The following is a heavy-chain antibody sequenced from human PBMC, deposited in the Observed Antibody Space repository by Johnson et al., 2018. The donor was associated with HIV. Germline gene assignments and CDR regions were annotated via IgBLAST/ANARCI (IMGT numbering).Heavy chain of an antibody. J-gene: IGHJ3*02. CDR1: GFTFSSYA. V-gene: IGHV3-64*01. CDR2: ISSNGGST. D-gene: IGHD5-18*01. CDR3: ARELQLWFSAFDI. Sequence: VQLAESGGGLVQPGGSLRLSCAASGFTFSSYAMHWVRQAPGKGLEYVSAISSNGGSTYYANSVKGRFTISRDNSKNTLYLQMGSLRAEDMAVYYCARELQLWFSAFDIWGQGTMVTVSS.